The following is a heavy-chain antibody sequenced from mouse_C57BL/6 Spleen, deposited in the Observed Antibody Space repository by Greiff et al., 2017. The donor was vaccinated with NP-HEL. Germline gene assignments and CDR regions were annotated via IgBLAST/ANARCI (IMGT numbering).Heavy chain of an antibody. CDR2: IWSGGST. CDR3: ARKGDAMDY. Sequence: VQLQQSGPGLVQPSPSLSITCTVSGFSLTSYGVHWVRQSPGQGLEWLGVIWSGGSTDSNAAFISRLSISKDNSKSQVFFKMNSLQADDTAIYYCARKGDAMDYWGQGTSVTVSS. J-gene: IGHJ4*01. CDR1: GFSLTSYG. V-gene: IGHV2-2*01.